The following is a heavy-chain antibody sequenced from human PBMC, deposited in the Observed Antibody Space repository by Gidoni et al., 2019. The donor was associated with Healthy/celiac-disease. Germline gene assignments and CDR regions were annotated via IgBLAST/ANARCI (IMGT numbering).Heavy chain of an antibody. D-gene: IGHD3-10*01. V-gene: IGHV3-23*01. CDR3: AKDEGLRWFGVPRGYYYMDV. Sequence: EVQLLESGGGLVQPGGSLRLYCAASGFTFSSYAMSWVRQALGRGRECVSGIRGSGGSTYYADSVKGRFTISRDNSKNTLYLQMNSLRAEDTAVYDCAKDEGLRWFGVPRGYYYMDVWGKGTTVTVSS. J-gene: IGHJ6*03. CDR1: GFTFSSYA. CDR2: IRGSGGST.